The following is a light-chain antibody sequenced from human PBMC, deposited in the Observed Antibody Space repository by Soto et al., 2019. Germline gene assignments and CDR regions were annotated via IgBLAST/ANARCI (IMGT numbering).Light chain of an antibody. V-gene: IGKV3-20*01. CDR3: QHYDGSPRT. J-gene: IGKJ2*01. CDR1: QGVISNH. Sequence: ENVLTQSPDTVSLSPGERATLSCRASQGVISNHLAWYQQKPGQAPRLLIYGVFNRATGIPDRFSGSGSGTFFTLPITRLEPEDSAVYFCQHYDGSPRTFGKGTKLEIK. CDR2: GVF.